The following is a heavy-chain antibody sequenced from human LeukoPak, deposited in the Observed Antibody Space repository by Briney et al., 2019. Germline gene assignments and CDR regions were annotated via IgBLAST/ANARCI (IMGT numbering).Heavy chain of an antibody. CDR3: ARGVSKNP. J-gene: IGHJ5*02. Sequence: GGSLRLSCVASGFIFDDYGMSWVRQAPGKGLEWVANIKEDGSEKYYVDSVKGRFTISRDNAKNSLYLQMGSLRAKDTAVYYCARGVSKNPWGQGTLVTVSS. CDR1: GFIFDDYG. V-gene: IGHV3-7*01. CDR2: IKEDGSEK.